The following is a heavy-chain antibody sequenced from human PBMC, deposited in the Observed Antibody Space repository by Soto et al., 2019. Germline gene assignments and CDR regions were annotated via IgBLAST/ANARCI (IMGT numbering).Heavy chain of an antibody. Sequence: SETLSLTCAVSGYSISSGYYWGWIRQPPGKGLEWIGSIYHSGSTYYNPSLKSRVTISVDTSKNQFSLKLSSVTAADTAVYYCERVGYSSGGRYDFDIWGQGTMVTVSS. CDR3: ERVGYSSGGRYDFDI. CDR1: GYSISSGYY. V-gene: IGHV4-38-2*01. CDR2: IYHSGST. J-gene: IGHJ3*02. D-gene: IGHD6-19*01.